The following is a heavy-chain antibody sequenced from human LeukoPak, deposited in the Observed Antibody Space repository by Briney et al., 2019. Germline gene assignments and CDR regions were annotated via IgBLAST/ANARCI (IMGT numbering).Heavy chain of an antibody. J-gene: IGHJ6*03. CDR1: GGSISSYY. CDR3: ARGGAPTGWYYYYYMDV. V-gene: IGHV4-59*01. CDR2: IYYSGST. D-gene: IGHD1-26*01. Sequence: SETLSLTCTVSGGSISSYYWSWIRQPPGKGLEWIGYIYYSGSTNYNPSLKSRVTISVDTSKNQFSLKLSSVTAADTAVYYCARGGAPTGWYYYYYMDVWGKGTTVTVSS.